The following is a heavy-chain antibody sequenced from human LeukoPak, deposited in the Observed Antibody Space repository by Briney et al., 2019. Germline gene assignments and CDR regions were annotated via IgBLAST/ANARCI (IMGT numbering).Heavy chain of an antibody. V-gene: IGHV1-8*01. Sequence: GASVKVSCKASGYTFTSCDINWVRQATGQRLEWMGWMNPNSGNTGYAQKFQGRVTMTRNTSISTAYMELSSLRSEDTAVYYCARGPLWFGEWVDYWGQGTLVTVSS. D-gene: IGHD3-10*01. CDR3: ARGPLWFGEWVDY. CDR2: MNPNSGNT. CDR1: GYTFTSCD. J-gene: IGHJ4*02.